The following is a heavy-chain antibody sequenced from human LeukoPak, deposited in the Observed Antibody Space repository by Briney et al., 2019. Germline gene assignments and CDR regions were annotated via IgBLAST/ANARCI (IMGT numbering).Heavy chain of an antibody. CDR1: GFTFSSYA. V-gene: IGHV3-21*01. J-gene: IGHJ4*02. CDR2: ISSSSSHI. Sequence: GGSLRLSCAASGFTFSSYAMNWVRQAPGKGLEWVSSISSSSSHIYYADSVRGRFTISRDNAKNSLYLQMNSLRAEDTAVYYCATHRAHFDYWGQGTLVTVSS. CDR3: ATHRAHFDY.